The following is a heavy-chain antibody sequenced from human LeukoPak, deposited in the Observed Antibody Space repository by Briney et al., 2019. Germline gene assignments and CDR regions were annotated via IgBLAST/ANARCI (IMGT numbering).Heavy chain of an antibody. CDR3: ASDREYYYGSGSFDY. D-gene: IGHD3-10*01. J-gene: IGHJ4*02. CDR1: GFTFSNYW. V-gene: IGHV3-74*01. CDR2: INSDGSST. Sequence: GGSLRLSCAASGFTFSNYWMHWVRHAPGKGLVWVSRINSDGSSTNYADSVKGRFTISRDNAKNSLYLQMNSLRAEDTAVYYCASDREYYYGSGSFDYWGQGTLVTVSS.